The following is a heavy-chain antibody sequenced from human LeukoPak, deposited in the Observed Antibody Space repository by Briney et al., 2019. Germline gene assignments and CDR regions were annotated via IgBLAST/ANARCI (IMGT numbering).Heavy chain of an antibody. J-gene: IGHJ4*02. D-gene: IGHD6-19*01. CDR2: IYSAGNT. Sequence: QTGGSLRLSCVASGFTVSSNYMSWVRQAPGKGLEWVSVIYSAGNTYYADSVKGRFTISRHNSENTLYFHMNSLRVEDTAVYFCARGGTPGYSSGRIDYWGQGTLVTVSS. CDR3: ARGGTPGYSSGRIDY. V-gene: IGHV3-53*04. CDR1: GFTVSSNY.